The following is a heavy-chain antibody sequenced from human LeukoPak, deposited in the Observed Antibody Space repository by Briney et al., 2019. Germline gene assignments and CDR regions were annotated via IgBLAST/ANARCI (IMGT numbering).Heavy chain of an antibody. CDR1: GFTVSSNY. V-gene: IGHV3-23*01. CDR2: ISGSGGST. J-gene: IGHJ4*02. CDR3: AKEITMIVVVTYYFDY. Sequence: GGSLRLSCAASGFTVSSNYMNWVRQVPGKGLEWVSAISGSGGSTYYADSVKGRFTISRDNSKNTLYLQMNSLRAEDTAVYYCAKEITMIVVVTYYFDYWGQGTLVTVSS. D-gene: IGHD3-22*01.